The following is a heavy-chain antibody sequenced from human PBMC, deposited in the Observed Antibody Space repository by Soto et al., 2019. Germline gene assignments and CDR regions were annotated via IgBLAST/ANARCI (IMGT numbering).Heavy chain of an antibody. CDR3: ATNFYYYYYMDV. Sequence: QVQLVQSGAEVKKPGASVKVSCKASGYTFTSYAMHWVRQAPGQRLEWMGWINVGNGNTKYSQKFQGRVTITRDTSASTAYMELSSLRSEDTAVYYCATNFYYYYYMDVWGKGTTVTVSS. CDR2: INVGNGNT. J-gene: IGHJ6*03. V-gene: IGHV1-3*01. CDR1: GYTFTSYA.